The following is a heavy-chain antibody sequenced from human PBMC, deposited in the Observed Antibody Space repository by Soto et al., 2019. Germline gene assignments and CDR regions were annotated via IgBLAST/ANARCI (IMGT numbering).Heavy chain of an antibody. Sequence: ASVKVSCKASGYTFTGYYMHWVRQAPGQGLEWMGWINPNSGGTNYAQKFQGWVTMTRDTSISTAYMELGRLRSDDTAVYYCARDQGDIVVVPAAHDAFDIWGQGTMVTVSS. J-gene: IGHJ3*02. CDR3: ARDQGDIVVVPAAHDAFDI. CDR1: GYTFTGYY. CDR2: INPNSGGT. D-gene: IGHD2-2*01. V-gene: IGHV1-2*04.